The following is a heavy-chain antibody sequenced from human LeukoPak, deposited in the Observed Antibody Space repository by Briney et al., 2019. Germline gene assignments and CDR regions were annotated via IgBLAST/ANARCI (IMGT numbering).Heavy chain of an antibody. J-gene: IGHJ4*02. D-gene: IGHD6-19*01. CDR2: IYTSGST. CDR1: GGSISSGSYY. CDR3: ARAGYSSGWYVY. Sequence: PSQTLSLTCTVSGGSISSGSYYWSWIRQPAGKGLEWIGRIYTSGSTNYNPSLKSRVTISVDTSKNLFSLKLSSVTAADTAVYYCARAGYSSGWYVYWGQGTLVTVSS. V-gene: IGHV4-61*02.